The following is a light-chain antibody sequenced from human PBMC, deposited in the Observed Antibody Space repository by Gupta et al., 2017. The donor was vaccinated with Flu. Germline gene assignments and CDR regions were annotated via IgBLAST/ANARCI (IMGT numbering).Light chain of an antibody. CDR2: EAS. Sequence: GARAPPIARPVRSVSSYFAWYQQKPGKAPTLLIYEASTRATGIPSRFSGSGSGTEFTLIISSLQPEDFAAYYCQQRSSWPWTFGQGTKVEIK. CDR1: RSVSSY. CDR3: QQRSSWPWT. J-gene: IGKJ1*01. V-gene: IGKV3-11*01.